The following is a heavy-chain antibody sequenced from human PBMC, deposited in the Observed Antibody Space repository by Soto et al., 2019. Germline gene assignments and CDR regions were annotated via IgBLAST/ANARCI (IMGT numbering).Heavy chain of an antibody. CDR2: IGQDGGEK. Sequence: GGSLRLSCATFEFTFSAYWMSLVRQAPGKGLECVSNIGQDGGEKYYVDSVKGRFTISRDNAKNSLYLQMNSLRAEDTAVYYCAKGILSATIGPYAMDVWGQGTTVTVSS. D-gene: IGHD3-16*01. V-gene: IGHV3-7*01. CDR1: EFTFSAYW. J-gene: IGHJ6*02. CDR3: AKGILSATIGPYAMDV.